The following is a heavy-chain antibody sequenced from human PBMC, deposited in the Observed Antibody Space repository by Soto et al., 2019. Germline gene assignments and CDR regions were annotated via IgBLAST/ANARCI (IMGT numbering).Heavy chain of an antibody. D-gene: IGHD6-19*01. Sequence: SETLSLTCTVSGGFINAYFWTWIRQPPGKGLEWIGFVYYSGNTNYNPSLKSRVSISLHTSKNQFSLQLDSVTAADTAVYYCARGVDRQWADYWGEGTLVTVSS. CDR1: GGFINAYF. CDR2: VYYSGNT. J-gene: IGHJ4*02. CDR3: ARGVDRQWADY. V-gene: IGHV4-59*01.